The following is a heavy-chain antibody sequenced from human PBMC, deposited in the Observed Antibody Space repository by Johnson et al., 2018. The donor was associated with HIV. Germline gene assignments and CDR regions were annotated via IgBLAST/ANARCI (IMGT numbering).Heavy chain of an antibody. J-gene: IGHJ3*02. CDR3: AGRSSAWYEDAFDI. D-gene: IGHD6-19*01. V-gene: IGHV3-7*05. Sequence: VQLVESGGGLVQPGGSLRLSCAASGFTFSGYWMSWVRQAPGKGLEWVANIKQDGSQKYYVDSVKGRFTISRDNAKNSVYLQMNSLRAEDTAVYYCAGRSSAWYEDAFDIWGQGTMVTVSS. CDR2: IKQDGSQK. CDR1: GFTFSGYW.